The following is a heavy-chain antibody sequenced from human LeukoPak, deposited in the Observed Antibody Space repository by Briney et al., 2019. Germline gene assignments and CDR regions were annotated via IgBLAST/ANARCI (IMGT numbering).Heavy chain of an antibody. CDR2: IYYSGST. Sequence: SETLSLTCTVSGGSISSSSYYWSWIRQPPGKGLEWIGYIYYSGSTNYNPSLKSRVTISVDTSKNQFSLKLSSVTAADTAVYYRARGDSGYDYHWFDPWGQGTLVTVSS. V-gene: IGHV4-61*01. CDR1: GGSISSSSYY. J-gene: IGHJ5*02. CDR3: ARGDSGYDYHWFDP. D-gene: IGHD5-12*01.